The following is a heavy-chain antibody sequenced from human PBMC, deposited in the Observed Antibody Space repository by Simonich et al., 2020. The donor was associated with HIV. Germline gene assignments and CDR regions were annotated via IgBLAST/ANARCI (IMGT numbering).Heavy chain of an antibody. D-gene: IGHD3-10*01. Sequence: QVQLQQWGAGLLKPSETLSLTCAVYVGSFSGYYWSWIRQPPGKGRGWIGEINHSGSTNHNPSLTSRVTISGDTSKNQFSLKLSSVTAADTAVYYCARLPPGYDSYYFDYWGQGTLVTVSS. CDR2: INHSGST. CDR1: VGSFSGYY. J-gene: IGHJ4*02. V-gene: IGHV4-34*01. CDR3: ARLPPGYDSYYFDY.